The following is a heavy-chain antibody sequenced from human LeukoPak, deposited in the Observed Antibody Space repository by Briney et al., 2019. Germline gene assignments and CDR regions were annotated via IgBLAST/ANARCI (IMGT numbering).Heavy chain of an antibody. Sequence: GESLKIPCKGSGYSFTSSWIGCVRQMPGKGLEWMGIIYPGDSDTRYSPSFQGQVTISADKSISTAYLQWSSLKASDTAMYYCARFPVLRFLEWLDYWGQGTLVTVSS. CDR2: IYPGDSDT. V-gene: IGHV5-51*01. CDR3: ARFPVLRFLEWLDY. D-gene: IGHD3-3*01. CDR1: GYSFTSSW. J-gene: IGHJ4*02.